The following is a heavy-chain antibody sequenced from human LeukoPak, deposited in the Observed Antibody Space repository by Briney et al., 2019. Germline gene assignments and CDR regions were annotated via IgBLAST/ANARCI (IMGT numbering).Heavy chain of an antibody. D-gene: IGHD5-12*01. V-gene: IGHV1-69*05. CDR3: ARATSRGYSGYEGNWFDP. J-gene: IGHJ5*02. CDR2: IIPIFGTA. Sequence: SVKVSCKASGGTFSSYAISWVRQAPGQGLEWMGRIIPIFGTANYTQKFQGRVTITTDESTSTAYMELSSLRSEDTAVYYCARATSRGYSGYEGNWFDPWGQGTLVTVSS. CDR1: GGTFSSYA.